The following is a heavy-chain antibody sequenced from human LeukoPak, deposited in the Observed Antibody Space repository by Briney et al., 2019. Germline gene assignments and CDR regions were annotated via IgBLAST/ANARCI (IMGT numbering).Heavy chain of an antibody. Sequence: GESLQISCNGSGDSFSSHWIGWVRRIPGKGLEWMGIIYPGDSDTRYSPSFQGHVTISADKSISTAYLQWSSLKASDTAMYYCGRPKTATSWHAFDIWGQGTMVSVSS. V-gene: IGHV5-51*01. CDR3: GRPKTATSWHAFDI. CDR1: GDSFSSHW. D-gene: IGHD1-1*01. J-gene: IGHJ3*02. CDR2: IYPGDSDT.